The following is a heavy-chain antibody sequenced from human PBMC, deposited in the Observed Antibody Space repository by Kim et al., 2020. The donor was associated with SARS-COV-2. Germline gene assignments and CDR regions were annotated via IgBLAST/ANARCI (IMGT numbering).Heavy chain of an antibody. D-gene: IGHD3-16*01. CDR3: ARVYDKRFIDN. J-gene: IGHJ4*02. Sequence: SETLSLTCPVSGGSISSHYWGWIRQPPGKGLEWLGFFYYSGSNNYNPSLKSRVTISVDTSKNQFSSKLRSVTAPETAAYFCARVYDKRFIDNWGQGTLV. CDR1: GGSISSHY. CDR2: FYYSGSN. V-gene: IGHV4-59*11.